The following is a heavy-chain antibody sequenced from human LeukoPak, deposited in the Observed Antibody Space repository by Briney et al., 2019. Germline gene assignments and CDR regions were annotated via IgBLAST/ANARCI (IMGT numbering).Heavy chain of an antibody. J-gene: IGHJ5*02. Sequence: HGESLKISCKGSGKTFTTYWIVWVRQMPGKGLEWMGIINPGDSDTRYSPSFQGQVTISADKSITTAYLQWTSLKASDTAMYYCARSQFEYGSSKVFHWFDPWGQGTLVTVSS. V-gene: IGHV5-51*01. CDR3: ARSQFEYGSSKVFHWFDP. D-gene: IGHD6-19*01. CDR2: INPGDSDT. CDR1: GKTFTTYW.